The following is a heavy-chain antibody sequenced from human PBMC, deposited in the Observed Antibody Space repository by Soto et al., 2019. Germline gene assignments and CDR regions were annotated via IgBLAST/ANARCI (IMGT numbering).Heavy chain of an antibody. D-gene: IGHD3-16*02. CDR3: ASSTRRLGELSSIDY. CDR1: GGSISRGDYY. V-gene: IGHV4-30-4*02. J-gene: IGHJ4*02. Sequence: PSETLSLTCTVSGGSISRGDYYWSWIRQPPGKGLEWIGYIYYSGSTYYNPSLKSRVTISVDTSKNQFSLKLSSVTAADTAVYYCASSTRRLGELSSIDYWGQGTLVTVSS. CDR2: IYYSGST.